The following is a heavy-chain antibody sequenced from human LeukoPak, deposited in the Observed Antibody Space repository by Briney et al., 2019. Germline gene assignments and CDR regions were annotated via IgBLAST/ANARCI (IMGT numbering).Heavy chain of an antibody. V-gene: IGHV3-7*01. D-gene: IGHD1-1*01. J-gene: IGHJ5*02. CDR1: GFTFTSYW. CDR2: VKEDGSDK. CDR3: ARDGKLQRDIWFDP. Sequence: GGSLRLSCAASGFTFTSYWMSWVRQAPGKGLEWVASVKEDGSDKYYVDSVKGRFTISRDNTKNSLYLQMNSLRAEDTALYYCARDGKLQRDIWFDPWGPGTLVTVSS.